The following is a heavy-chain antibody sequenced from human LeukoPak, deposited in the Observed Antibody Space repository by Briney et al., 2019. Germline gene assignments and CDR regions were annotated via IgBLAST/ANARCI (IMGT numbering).Heavy chain of an antibody. J-gene: IGHJ6*02. CDR1: GGTFSSYA. CDR2: IIPIFGTA. CDR3: ATGYCSGGSCYSLTYYYYGMDV. D-gene: IGHD2-15*01. Sequence: SVKVSCKASGGTFSSYAISWVRQAPGQGLEWMGGIIPIFGTANYAQKFQGRVTITADESTSTAYMELSSLRSEDTAVYYCATGYCSGGSCYSLTYYYYGMDVWGQGTTVTVSS. V-gene: IGHV1-69*13.